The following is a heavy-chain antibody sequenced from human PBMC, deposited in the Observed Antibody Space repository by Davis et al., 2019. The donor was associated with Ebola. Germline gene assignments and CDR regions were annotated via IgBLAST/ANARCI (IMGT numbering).Heavy chain of an antibody. J-gene: IGHJ6*04. CDR1: GYSFTSYW. CDR3: ARQINYFHGMDV. D-gene: IGHD3-16*01. CDR2: IYPGDSDT. V-gene: IGHV5-51*01. Sequence: KVSCKGSGYSFTSYWIAWVRQMPGKGLEWMGIIYPGDSDTRYRPSFQGQVTISADKSISTAYLQWSSLKASDTAMYYCARQINYFHGMDVWGKGTPVTVSS.